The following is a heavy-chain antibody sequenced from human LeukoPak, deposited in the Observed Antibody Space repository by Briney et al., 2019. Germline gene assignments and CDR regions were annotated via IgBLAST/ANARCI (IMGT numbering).Heavy chain of an antibody. J-gene: IGHJ3*02. CDR1: GYTFTSYY. D-gene: IGHD3-22*01. V-gene: IGHV1-46*01. CDR3: ARAFRSYYDSSGYYFFSPGPQMGHAFDI. Sequence: ASVKVSCKASGYTFTSYYMHWVRQAPGQGLEWMGLINPSGGSTSYAQKFQGRVTMTRDTSTSTVYVELSSLRSEDTAVYYCARAFRSYYDSSGYYFFSPGPQMGHAFDIWGQGTMVTVSS. CDR2: INPSGGST.